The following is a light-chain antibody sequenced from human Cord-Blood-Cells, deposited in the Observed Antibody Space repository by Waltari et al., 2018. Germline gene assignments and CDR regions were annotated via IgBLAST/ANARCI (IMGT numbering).Light chain of an antibody. J-gene: IGLJ3*02. CDR3: CSYAGSSTWV. Sequence: QSALTQPASVSGSPGQSITISCPGTSSAVGSYNLVSWYQQPPGKAPKLMIYEGSKRPSGVSNRFSGSKSGNTASLTISGLQAEDEADYYCCSYAGSSTWVFGGGTKLTVL. V-gene: IGLV2-23*01. CDR1: SSAVGSYNL. CDR2: EGS.